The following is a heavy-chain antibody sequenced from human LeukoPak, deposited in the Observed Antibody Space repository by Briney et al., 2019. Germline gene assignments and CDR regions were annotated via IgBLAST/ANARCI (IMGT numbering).Heavy chain of an antibody. V-gene: IGHV4-34*01. CDR1: GGSFRGYY. D-gene: IGHD1-26*01. Sequence: SETLSLTCAVYGGSFRGYYWSWIRQPPGKGLEWIGEINHSGSTNYNPSLKSRVTISVDTSKNQFSLKLSSVSDADTAVYYCARPQRGGSYVSYYFDYWGQGTLVTVSS. J-gene: IGHJ4*02. CDR3: ARPQRGGSYVSYYFDY. CDR2: INHSGST.